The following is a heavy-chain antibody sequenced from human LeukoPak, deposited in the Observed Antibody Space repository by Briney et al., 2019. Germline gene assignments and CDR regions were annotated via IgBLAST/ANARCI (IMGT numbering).Heavy chain of an antibody. J-gene: IGHJ4*02. V-gene: IGHV3-74*01. CDR3: ARGNPDYDFWSGYYPGDIDY. D-gene: IGHD3-3*01. CDR1: GFTFSSYW. CDR2: INTDGSST. Sequence: GGSLRLSCAASGFTFSSYWMHWVRQAPGKGLVWVSRINTDGSSTSYADSVKGRFTISRDNAKNSLYLQMNSLRAEDTAVYYCARGNPDYDFWSGYYPGDIDYWGQGTLVTVSS.